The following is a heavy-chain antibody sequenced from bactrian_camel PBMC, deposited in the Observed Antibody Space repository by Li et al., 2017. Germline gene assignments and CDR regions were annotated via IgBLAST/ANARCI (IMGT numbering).Heavy chain of an antibody. J-gene: IGHJ4*01. V-gene: IGHV3S60*01. CDR2: IWSDGSV. D-gene: IGHD5*01. CDR3: TKGTGWGPGFAE. Sequence: HVQLVESGGGSVQAGESLRLSCTASGSTFDAGEMGWYRQPRGQDCELVSSIWSDGSVYYADSVKGRFTISQDKAKNTLYLQLNSLETEDTATYYCTKGTGWGPGFAEWGQGTQVTVS. CDR1: GSTFDAGE.